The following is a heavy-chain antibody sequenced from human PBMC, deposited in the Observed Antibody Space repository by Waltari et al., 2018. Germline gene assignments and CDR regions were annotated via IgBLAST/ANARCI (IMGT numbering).Heavy chain of an antibody. CDR2: IYYSGST. Sequence: VQLVESGGGLVQPGGSLRLSCAASGFTFSTYSMNWVRQAPGKGLEWIGSIYYSGSTYYNPSLKSRVTISVDTSKNQFSLKLSSVTAADTAVYYCARGGAPLRFLEWLLYWGQGTLVTVSS. CDR3: ARGGAPLRFLEWLLY. V-gene: IGHV4-39*07. J-gene: IGHJ4*02. D-gene: IGHD3-3*01. CDR1: GFTFSTYS.